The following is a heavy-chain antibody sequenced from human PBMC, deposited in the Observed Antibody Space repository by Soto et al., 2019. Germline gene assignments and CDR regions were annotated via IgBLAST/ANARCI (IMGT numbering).Heavy chain of an antibody. J-gene: IGHJ4*02. CDR2: ISYDGSNK. Sequence: GGSLRLSCAASGFTFSSYAMHWVRQAPGKGLEWVAVISYDGSNKYYADSVKGRFTISRDNSKNTLYLQMNSLRAEDTAVYYCADPMGYSSSWYGFGDYWGQGTLVTVSS. CDR1: GFTFSSYA. V-gene: IGHV3-30-3*01. D-gene: IGHD6-13*01. CDR3: ADPMGYSSSWYGFGDY.